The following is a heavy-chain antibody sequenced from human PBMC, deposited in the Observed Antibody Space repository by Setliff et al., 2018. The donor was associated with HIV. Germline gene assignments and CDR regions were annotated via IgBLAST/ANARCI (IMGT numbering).Heavy chain of an antibody. J-gene: IGHJ6*03. D-gene: IGHD1-26*01. Sequence: GSLRLSCAASGFTFGSYYMSWVRQAPGKGLEWVANIKQDGSEKYYVDSVKGRFTISRDNAKNSLYLQMNSLRAEDTAVYYCAREDSGWDLRGLYYYYYMDVWGKGTTVTVSS. CDR3: AREDSGWDLRGLYYYYYMDV. V-gene: IGHV3-7*03. CDR1: GFTFGSYY. CDR2: IKQDGSEK.